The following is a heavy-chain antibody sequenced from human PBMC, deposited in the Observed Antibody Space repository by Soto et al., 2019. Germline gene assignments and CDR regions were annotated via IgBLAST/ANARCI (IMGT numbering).Heavy chain of an antibody. CDR2: THHTGTS. CDR3: AKWNQDWRAFVS. D-gene: IGHD1-1*01. V-gene: IGHV4-59*02. Sequence: QVQLQESGRGLVRPSETLSLNCAVSGDSVTLYFWNWIRQPPGKALEWIGYTHHTGTSRYNPSLRGRIATPVDTSKNQFSLILTSVTAADTAVYYCAKWNQDWRAFVSWGQGILVAVSS. CDR1: GDSVTLYF. J-gene: IGHJ1*01.